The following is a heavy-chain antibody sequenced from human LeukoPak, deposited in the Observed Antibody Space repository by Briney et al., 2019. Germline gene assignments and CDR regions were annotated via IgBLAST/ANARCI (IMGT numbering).Heavy chain of an antibody. CDR1: GFTFSRFW. V-gene: IGHV3-7*05. Sequence: GGSLRLSCAASGFTFSRFWMNWVRQAPGRGLEWVANIDQSGGRNNYVDSVKGRFTISRDNAKNSLFLEMSSLRADDTAVYFCARDVEGGNFDIWGQGTTVTVSS. J-gene: IGHJ3*02. CDR2: IDQSGGRN. D-gene: IGHD3-16*01. CDR3: ARDVEGGNFDI.